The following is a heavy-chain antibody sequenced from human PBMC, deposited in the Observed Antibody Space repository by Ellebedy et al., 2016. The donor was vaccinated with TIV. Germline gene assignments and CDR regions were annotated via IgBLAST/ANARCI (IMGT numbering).Heavy chain of an antibody. Sequence: ASVKVSCKASGYTFTGYYMHWVRQAPGQGLEWMGWIIPNSGGTNYAQKFQGRATMTRDTSISTAYMELSNLRSDDTAIYYCARDLAGPFDYWGQGTLVTVSS. CDR3: ARDLAGPFDY. CDR1: GYTFTGYY. V-gene: IGHV1-2*02. CDR2: IIPNSGGT. J-gene: IGHJ4*02.